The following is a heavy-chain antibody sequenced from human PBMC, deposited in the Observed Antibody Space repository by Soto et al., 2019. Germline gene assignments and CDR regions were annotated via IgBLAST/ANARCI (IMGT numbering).Heavy chain of an antibody. CDR3: AKERYSSSSPDFDY. J-gene: IGHJ4*02. V-gene: IGHV3-30*18. CDR1: GFTFSSYG. CDR2: ISYDGSNK. D-gene: IGHD6-6*01. Sequence: QVQLVESGGGVVQPGRSLRLSCAASGFTFSSYGMHWVRQAPGKGLEWVAVISYDGSNKYYADSVKGRFTISRDNSKNTLYLQMNSLRAEDMAVYYCAKERYSSSSPDFDYWGQGTLVTVSS.